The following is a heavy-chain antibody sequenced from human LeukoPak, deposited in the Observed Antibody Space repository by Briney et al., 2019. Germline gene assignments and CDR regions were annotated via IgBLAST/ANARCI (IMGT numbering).Heavy chain of an antibody. V-gene: IGHV1-46*01. CDR3: ARDEYYYDSSGTNWFDP. D-gene: IGHD3-22*01. J-gene: IGHJ5*02. Sequence: ASVKVSCKASGYTFTSYYMHWVRQAPGQGLEWMGIINPSGGSTSYARKFQGRVTMTRDMSTSTVYMELSSLRSEDTAVYYCARDEYYYDSSGTNWFDPWGQGTLVTVSS. CDR2: INPSGGST. CDR1: GYTFTSYY.